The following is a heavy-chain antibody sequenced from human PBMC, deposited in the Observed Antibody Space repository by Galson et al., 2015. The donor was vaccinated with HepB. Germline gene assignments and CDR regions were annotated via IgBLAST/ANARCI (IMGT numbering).Heavy chain of an antibody. D-gene: IGHD2-21*02. V-gene: IGHV1-69*02. J-gene: IGHJ4*02. CDR1: GGTFSSYT. CDR2: IIPILGIA. CDR3: ARGAVVVTAPFDY. Sequence: SVKVSCKASGGTFSSYTISWVRQAPGQGLEWMGRIIPILGIANYAQKFQGRVTITADKSTSTAYMELSSLRSEDTAVYYRARGAVVVTAPFDYWGQGTLVTVSS.